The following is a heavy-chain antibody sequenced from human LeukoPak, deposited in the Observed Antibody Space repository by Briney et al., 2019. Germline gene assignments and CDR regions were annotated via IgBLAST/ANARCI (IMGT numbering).Heavy chain of an antibody. V-gene: IGHV4-59*01. J-gene: IGHJ2*01. Sequence: SETLSLTCTVSGGSISSYYWSWIRQPPGKGLERIGYIYYSGSTNYNPSLKSRVTISVDTSKNQFSLKLSSVTAADTAVYYCARDLGEPYGDYQYFDLWGRGTLVTVSS. CDR2: IYYSGST. CDR3: ARDLGEPYGDYQYFDL. CDR1: GGSISSYY. D-gene: IGHD4-17*01.